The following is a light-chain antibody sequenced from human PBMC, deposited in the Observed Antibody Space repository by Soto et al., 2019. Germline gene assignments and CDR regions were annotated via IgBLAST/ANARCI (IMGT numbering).Light chain of an antibody. CDR1: SSNIGAGYD. CDR3: QSYDSSLSGYV. Sequence: QSVLTQPPSVSGAPGQRVTISCTGSSSNIGAGYDGHWYQQLPGTAPKLLIYGNSNRPSGVPDRFSGSKSGTSASLAITGLQAEDEADDYCQSYDSSLSGYVFGTGTKVTVL. CDR2: GNS. V-gene: IGLV1-40*01. J-gene: IGLJ1*01.